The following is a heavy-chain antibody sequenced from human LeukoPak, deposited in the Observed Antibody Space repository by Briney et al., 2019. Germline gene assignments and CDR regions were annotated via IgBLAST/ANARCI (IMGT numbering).Heavy chain of an antibody. D-gene: IGHD3-10*01. J-gene: IGHJ4*02. CDR1: GGTFSSYA. Sequence: ASVKVSCKASGGTFSSYAISWVRQAPGQGLEWMGRIIPILGIANYAQKFQGRVTITADKSTSTAYMELSSLRSEDTAVYYCARDRMVRGVIITSPFDYWGQGTLVTVSS. CDR3: ARDRMVRGVIITSPFDY. V-gene: IGHV1-69*04. CDR2: IIPILGIA.